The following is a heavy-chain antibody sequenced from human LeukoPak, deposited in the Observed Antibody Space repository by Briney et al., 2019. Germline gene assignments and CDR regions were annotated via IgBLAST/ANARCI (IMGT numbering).Heavy chain of an antibody. V-gene: IGHV1-69*13. D-gene: IGHD6-19*01. Sequence: ASVKVSCKASGGTFSSYAISWVRQAPGQGLEWMGGIIPIFGTANYAQKFQGRVTITADESTSTAYMELSSLRSEDTAVYYCATWGSSGWHDAFDIWGQGTMVTVSS. CDR3: ATWGSSGWHDAFDI. CDR1: GGTFSSYA. CDR2: IIPIFGTA. J-gene: IGHJ3*02.